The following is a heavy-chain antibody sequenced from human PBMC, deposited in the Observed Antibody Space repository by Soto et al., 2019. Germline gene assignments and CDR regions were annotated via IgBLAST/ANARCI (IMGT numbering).Heavy chain of an antibody. Sequence: PGGSLRLSCAASGFIFSDYYMAWIRQAPGKGLEFVSYISSSVITMYYADSVKGRFTISRDNAKNSGYLQMNSLRAEDTAVYYWALRRNSSSPSALPRAGLPLTYGMEVWGQGTTVTVSS. J-gene: IGHJ6*02. V-gene: IGHV3-11*01. CDR3: ALRRNSSSPSALPRAGLPLTYGMEV. CDR1: GFIFSDYY. D-gene: IGHD6-13*01. CDR2: ISSSVITM.